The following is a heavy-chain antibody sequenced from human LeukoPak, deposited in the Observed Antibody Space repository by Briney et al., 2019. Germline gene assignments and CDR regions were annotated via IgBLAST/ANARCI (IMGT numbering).Heavy chain of an antibody. V-gene: IGHV4-4*07. CDR1: GFTFSDYY. J-gene: IGHJ6*03. D-gene: IGHD3-3*01. CDR3: ARSSMYYDFWNKYYYMDV. CDR2: IYTSGST. Sequence: GSLRLSCAASGFTFSDYYMSWIRQPAGKGLEWIGRIYTSGSTNYNPSLKSRVTMSVDTSKNQFSLKLSSVTAADTAVYYCARSSMYYDFWNKYYYMDVWGKGTTVTVSS.